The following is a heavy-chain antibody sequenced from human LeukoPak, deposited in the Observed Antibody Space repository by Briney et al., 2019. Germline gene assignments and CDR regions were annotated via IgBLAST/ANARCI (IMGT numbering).Heavy chain of an antibody. CDR3: AKHKSTSSHYHFDY. D-gene: IGHD2-2*01. J-gene: IGHJ4*02. V-gene: IGHV3-23*01. Sequence: GGSLRLSCAASGFTFSSYAMSWVRQAPGKGLEWVSAISGSGGSTYYADSVKGRFTLSRDNSKNTLYLQMNSLRAEDTAVFYCAKHKSTSSHYHFDYWGQGTLVTVSS. CDR1: GFTFSSYA. CDR2: ISGSGGST.